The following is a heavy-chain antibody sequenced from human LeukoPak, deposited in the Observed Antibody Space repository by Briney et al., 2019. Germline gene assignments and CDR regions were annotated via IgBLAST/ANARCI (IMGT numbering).Heavy chain of an antibody. V-gene: IGHV1-46*01. Sequence: GASVKVSCKASGYTFTGYYMHWVRQAPGQGLEWMGWINPSGGSTSYAQKFQGRVTMTRDTSTSTVYMELSSLRSEDTAVYYCARDAVVPDRAFDIWGQGTMVTVSS. J-gene: IGHJ3*02. CDR2: INPSGGST. CDR3: ARDAVVPDRAFDI. D-gene: IGHD2-2*01. CDR1: GYTFTGYY.